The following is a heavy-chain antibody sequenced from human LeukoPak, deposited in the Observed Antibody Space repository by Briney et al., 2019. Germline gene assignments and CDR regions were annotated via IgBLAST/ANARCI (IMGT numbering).Heavy chain of an antibody. CDR3: VACSSTSCAVGSYYGMDV. CDR2: IDPSDSYT. CDR1: GYSFTSYW. Sequence: GESLKISCMGSGYSFTSYWISWVRQMPGKGLEWMGRIDPSDSYTNYSPSFQGHVTISADKSISTAYLQWSSLKASDTAMYYCVACSSTSCAVGSYYGMDVWGKGTTVTVSS. J-gene: IGHJ6*04. D-gene: IGHD2-2*01. V-gene: IGHV5-10-1*01.